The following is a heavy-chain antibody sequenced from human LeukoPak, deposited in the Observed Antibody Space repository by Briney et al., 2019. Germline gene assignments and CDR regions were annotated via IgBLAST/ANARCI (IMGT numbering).Heavy chain of an antibody. V-gene: IGHV4-34*01. Sequence: SETLSLTCAVYGGSFSGYYWSWIRQPPGKGLEWIGEINHSGGTSYNPSFKSRVTISVDTSKNQFSLKLSSVTAADAAVYYCSRVRAYCSSTSCHAGGGWYFDYWGQGTLVTVSS. CDR1: GGSFSGYY. D-gene: IGHD2-2*01. CDR2: INHSGGT. J-gene: IGHJ4*02. CDR3: SRVRAYCSSTSCHAGGGWYFDY.